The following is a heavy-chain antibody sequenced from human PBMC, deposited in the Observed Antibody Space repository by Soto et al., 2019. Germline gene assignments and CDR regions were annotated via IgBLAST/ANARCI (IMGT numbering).Heavy chain of an antibody. CDR2: ITGSSRYI. V-gene: IGHV3-21*01. CDR3: ARDLRLYDPIDY. Sequence: EVQLVESGGSLVKPGGSLRLSCTASGFIFSSYTMNWVRQAPGKGLEWISSITGSSRYIYYADSLKGRFTISRDNAENSLYLQMNSLRAEDTAVYYCARDLRLYDPIDYWGQGTLVTVSS. CDR1: GFIFSSYT. J-gene: IGHJ4*02. D-gene: IGHD5-12*01.